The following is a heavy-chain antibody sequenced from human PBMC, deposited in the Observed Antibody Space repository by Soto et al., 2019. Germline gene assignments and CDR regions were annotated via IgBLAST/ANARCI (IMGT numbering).Heavy chain of an antibody. V-gene: IGHV4-39*01. CDR3: AISPGTTSYYGMDV. J-gene: IGHJ6*02. CDR2: IYYSGST. Sequence: QLQLQESGPGLVKPSETLSLTCTVSGGSISSSSYYWGWIRQPPGKGLEWIGSIYYSGSTYYNPSLKSRVTISVDTSTNQFSLKLSSVTAADTAVYYCAISPGTTSYYGMDVWGQGTTVTVSS. D-gene: IGHD1-7*01. CDR1: GGSISSSSYY.